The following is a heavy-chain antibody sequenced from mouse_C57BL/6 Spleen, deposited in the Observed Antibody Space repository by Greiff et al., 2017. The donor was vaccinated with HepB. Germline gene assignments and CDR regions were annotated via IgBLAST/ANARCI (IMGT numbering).Heavy chain of an antibody. Sequence: DVMLVESGGGLVKPGGSLKLSCAASGFTFSSYAMSWVRQTPEKRLEWVATISDGGSYTYYPDNVKGRFTISRDNAKNNLYLQMSHLKSEDTAMYYCARAGGYGNFYAMDYWGQGTSVTVSS. J-gene: IGHJ4*01. D-gene: IGHD2-1*01. V-gene: IGHV5-4*03. CDR2: ISDGGSYT. CDR3: ARAGGYGNFYAMDY. CDR1: GFTFSSYA.